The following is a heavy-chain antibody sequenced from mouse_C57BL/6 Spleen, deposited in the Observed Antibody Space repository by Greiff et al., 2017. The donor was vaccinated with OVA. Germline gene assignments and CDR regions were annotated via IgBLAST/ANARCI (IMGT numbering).Heavy chain of an antibody. D-gene: IGHD1-1*01. CDR1: GFTFSSYA. V-gene: IGHV5-4*01. J-gene: IGHJ3*01. Sequence: DVMLVESGGGLVKPGGSLKLSCAASGFTFSSYAMSWVRQTPEKRLEWVATISDGGSYTYYPDNVKGRFTISRDNAKNNLYLQMSHLKSEDTAMYYCARDLSMTTVVARGFAYWGQGTLVTVSA. CDR3: ARDLSMTTVVARGFAY. CDR2: ISDGGSYT.